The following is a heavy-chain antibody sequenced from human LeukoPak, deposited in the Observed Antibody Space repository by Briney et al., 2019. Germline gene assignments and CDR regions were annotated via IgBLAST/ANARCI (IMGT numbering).Heavy chain of an antibody. D-gene: IGHD3-10*01. CDR3: AKDRGVRGVTFDY. Sequence: PGRSLRLPCAASGFTFDDYAMHWVRQAPGKGLEWVSGISWNSGSIGYADSVKGRFTISRDNAKNSLYLQMNSLRAEDTALYYCAKDRGVRGVTFDYWGQGTLVIVSS. V-gene: IGHV3-9*01. CDR1: GFTFDDYA. J-gene: IGHJ4*02. CDR2: ISWNSGSI.